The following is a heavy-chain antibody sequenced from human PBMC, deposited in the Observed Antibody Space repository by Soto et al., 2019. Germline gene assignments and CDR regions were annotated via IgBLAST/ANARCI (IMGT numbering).Heavy chain of an antibody. CDR1: GDTFSSYA. CDR2: IIPMFGTA. J-gene: IGHJ4*02. V-gene: IGHV1-69*01. CDR3: ARVGPAHYYDSSGYSPLDY. Sequence: QVQLVQSGAEVKKPGSSVKVSCKASGDTFSSYAINWVRQAPGQGLEWMGGIIPMFGTANYAQKFKGRVTINADESTSTVYMELSSLRSEDTAVYYCARVGPAHYYDSSGYSPLDYWGQGTLVTVSS. D-gene: IGHD3-22*01.